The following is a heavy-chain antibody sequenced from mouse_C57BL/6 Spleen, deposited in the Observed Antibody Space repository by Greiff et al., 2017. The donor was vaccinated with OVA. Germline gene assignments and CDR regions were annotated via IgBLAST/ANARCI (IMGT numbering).Heavy chain of an antibody. Sequence: EVKLMESGGGLVQPGGSLSLSCAASGFTFTDSYMSWVRQPPGKALEWLGFIRNKANGYTTEYSASVKGRFTISRDNSQSILYLQMNALRAEDSATYYCARSLLPHYAMDYWGQGTSVTVSS. CDR1: GFTFTDSY. CDR2: IRNKANGYTT. CDR3: ARSLLPHYAMDY. J-gene: IGHJ4*01. V-gene: IGHV7-3*01. D-gene: IGHD6-2*01.